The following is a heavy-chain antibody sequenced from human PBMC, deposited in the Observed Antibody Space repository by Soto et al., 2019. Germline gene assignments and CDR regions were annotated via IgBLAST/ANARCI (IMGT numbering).Heavy chain of an antibody. J-gene: IGHJ4*02. CDR2: IIPILGMS. V-gene: IGHV1-69*02. CDR3: AQSYGSGSRPFDS. Sequence: QVQLVQSGAEVKKPGSSVSVSCKASGGIFTSHTISWVRQAPGQGLEWVGRIIPILGMSNYAQKFQGRVSIIADKSTRTAYMELSSLRSDDTAVYYCAQSYGSGSRPFDSWGQGTLVTVSS. D-gene: IGHD3-10*01. CDR1: GGIFTSHT.